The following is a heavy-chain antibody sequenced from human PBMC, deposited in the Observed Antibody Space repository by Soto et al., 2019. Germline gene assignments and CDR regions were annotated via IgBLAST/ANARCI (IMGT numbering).Heavy chain of an antibody. CDR2: VSAYNGNT. J-gene: IGHJ6*03. D-gene: IGHD3-10*01. CDR1: GYTFINYG. V-gene: IGHV1-18*01. CDR3: ARGDYYGSGTLLNTYNFYMDV. Sequence: QIQLVQSGAEVKKPGASVKVSCKASGYTFINYGINWVRQAPGQGLEWVGWVSAYNGNTNYAQSLQGRVTLTTETSTITACMELRSLTSDDTAVYFCARGDYYGSGTLLNTYNFYMDVWGKGTTVIVSS.